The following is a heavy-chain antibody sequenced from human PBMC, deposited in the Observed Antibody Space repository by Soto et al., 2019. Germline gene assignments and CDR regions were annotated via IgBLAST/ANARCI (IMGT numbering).Heavy chain of an antibody. CDR2: IYYSGST. J-gene: IGHJ6*02. D-gene: IGHD2-21*02. V-gene: IGHV4-59*01. Sequence: SETLSLTCTVSGGSISSYYWSWIRQPPGKGLEWIGYIYYSGSTNYNPSLKSRVTISVDTSKNQFSLKLSSVTAADTAVYYCASLVTVKGMDVWGQGTTVTVSS. CDR3: ASLVTVKGMDV. CDR1: GGSISSYY.